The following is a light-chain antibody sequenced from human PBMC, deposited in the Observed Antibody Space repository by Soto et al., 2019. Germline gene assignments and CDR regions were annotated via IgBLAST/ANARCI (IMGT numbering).Light chain of an antibody. CDR3: QQYDNWLTGT. CDR1: QAISDN. CDR2: DAS. J-gene: IGKJ1*01. V-gene: IGKV3-15*01. Sequence: IVMTQDEATLSVSRGETSALSFMASQAISDNLAWYQHKPGQPPRLLIYDASTRATGIPARFSGGGSGTEFTLTISSLQSEDFAVYYCQQYDNWLTGTFGQGSKVDIK.